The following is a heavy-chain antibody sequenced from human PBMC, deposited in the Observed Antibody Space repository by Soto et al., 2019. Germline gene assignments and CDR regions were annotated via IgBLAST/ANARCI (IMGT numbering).Heavy chain of an antibody. J-gene: IGHJ6*02. Sequence: GESLKISCKGSGYSFTSYWIGWVRQMPGKGLEWMGIIYPGDSDTRYSPSFQGQVTISADKSISTAYLQWSSLKASDTAMYYCARGGRTPDSSGYYPTTFHYYYGMDVWGQGTTVTVSS. CDR2: IYPGDSDT. CDR3: ARGGRTPDSSGYYPTTFHYYYGMDV. V-gene: IGHV5-51*01. D-gene: IGHD3-22*01. CDR1: GYSFTSYW.